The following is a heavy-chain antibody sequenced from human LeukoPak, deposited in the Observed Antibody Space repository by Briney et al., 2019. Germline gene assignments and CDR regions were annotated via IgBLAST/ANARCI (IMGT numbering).Heavy chain of an antibody. CDR3: ARLEKIGSRSVWADY. D-gene: IGHD1-26*01. CDR1: GYTFSSHY. V-gene: IGHV1-46*01. CDR2: INPSGGST. Sequence: GASVKVSCKASGYTFSSHYIYWVRQAPGQGLEWMGTINPSGGSTSYAQKFQGRVTMTRDTSTTTVYMELSSLRSEDTAVYYCARLEKIGSRSVWADYWGQGTLVTVSS. J-gene: IGHJ4*02.